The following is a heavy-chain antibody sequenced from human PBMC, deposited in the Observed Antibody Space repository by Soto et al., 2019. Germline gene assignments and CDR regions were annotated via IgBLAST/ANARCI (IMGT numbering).Heavy chain of an antibody. CDR3: ARVEAPLIHSDHYYYGMDV. D-gene: IGHD5-18*01. Sequence: EVKLLESGGGLVQPGGSLRLSCGVSGFTVTSNGVSWVRQAPGKGLEWVSAISPNGQGIWYADSVKGRFTISRDISRNTVFLQMDSLRAEDTAVYYCARVEAPLIHSDHYYYGMDVWGQGTTVTV. CDR2: ISPNGQGI. V-gene: IGHV3-23*01. J-gene: IGHJ6*02. CDR1: GFTVTSNG.